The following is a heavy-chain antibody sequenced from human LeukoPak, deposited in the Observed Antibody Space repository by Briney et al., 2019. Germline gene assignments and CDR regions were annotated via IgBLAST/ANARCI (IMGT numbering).Heavy chain of an antibody. CDR1: GGSLSSYY. CDR2: ISYSGST. CDR3: ARLRSGSYHSFDY. Sequence: KPSETVSLTCTVSGGSLSSYYWNWIRQSPGKGLEWIGYISYSGSTNNNPSLKSRVTISVGTSKNQFSLKLNSVTAADTAVYYCARLRSGSYHSFDYWGQGTLVTVSS. J-gene: IGHJ4*02. V-gene: IGHV4-59*08. D-gene: IGHD1-26*01.